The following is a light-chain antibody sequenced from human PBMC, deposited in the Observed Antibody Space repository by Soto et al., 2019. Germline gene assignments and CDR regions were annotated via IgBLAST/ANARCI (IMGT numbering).Light chain of an antibody. Sequence: EIVMTQSPVTLSVSPGERATLSCRASQSVTSNLAWYQQKPGQAPGLLIYGASTRATGIPARFSGSGSGTEFTLTICNLQSEDFAIYYCQQFNDWPRTFGQGTKVEIK. V-gene: IGKV3-15*01. CDR3: QQFNDWPRT. CDR2: GAS. CDR1: QSVTSN. J-gene: IGKJ1*01.